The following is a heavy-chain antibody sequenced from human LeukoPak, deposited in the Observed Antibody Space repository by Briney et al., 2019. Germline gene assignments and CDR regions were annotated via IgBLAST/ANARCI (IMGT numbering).Heavy chain of an antibody. V-gene: IGHV3-48*04. Sequence: GGSLRLSCAASGFTFSSYWMSWVRQAPGKGLEWVAHIISGGNTKYYADSVRGRFTVSRDNAKNSLYLHMNSLRAEDTAVYYCARDTVDGPFVTSLDYWGQGARVTVSS. CDR3: ARDTVDGPFVTSLDY. J-gene: IGHJ4*02. CDR1: GFTFSSYW. D-gene: IGHD5-12*01. CDR2: IISGGNTK.